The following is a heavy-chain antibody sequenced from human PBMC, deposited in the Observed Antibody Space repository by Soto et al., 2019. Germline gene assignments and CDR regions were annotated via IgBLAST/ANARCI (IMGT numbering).Heavy chain of an antibody. Sequence: AAVKVSCKASGYTFTSYGISWVRQAPGQGLERMGWVSAYNGNTNYAQKLQGRVTMTTDTSTSTAYIELRSLRSDDTAVYYCERGETIGDVWGQGTTLTVSS. D-gene: IGHD1-26*01. J-gene: IGHJ6*02. CDR1: GYTFTSYG. CDR3: ERGETIGDV. CDR2: VSAYNGNT. V-gene: IGHV1-18*01.